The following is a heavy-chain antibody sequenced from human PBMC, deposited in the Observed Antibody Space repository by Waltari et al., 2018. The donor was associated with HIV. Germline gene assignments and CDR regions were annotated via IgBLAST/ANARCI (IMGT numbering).Heavy chain of an antibody. CDR1: GASISSSSSY. J-gene: IGHJ5*02. Sequence: QLQLQESGPGLVKPSETLSLTCTVPGASISSSSSYWGWIRQPPGKGLEWIGSISYSGSTYYNPSLKSRVTISVDTSKNQFSLKLSSVTAADTAVYYCARRAVVVTAKGPFDPWGQGTLVTVSS. CDR3: ARRAVVVTAKGPFDP. D-gene: IGHD2-21*02. CDR2: ISYSGST. V-gene: IGHV4-39*01.